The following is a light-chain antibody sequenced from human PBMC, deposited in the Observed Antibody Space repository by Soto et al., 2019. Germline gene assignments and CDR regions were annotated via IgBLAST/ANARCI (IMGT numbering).Light chain of an antibody. CDR1: TGAVTSGYY. Sequence: QAVVTQEPSLTVAPGGTVTLTCASSTGAVTSGYYPNWFQQKPGQAPGALIYSTSNKHSWTPARFSGSLLGGKAALTLSGVQPEDEAEYYCLLYYGGAKQGVFGTGTKVTVL. J-gene: IGLJ1*01. V-gene: IGLV7-43*01. CDR2: STS. CDR3: LLYYGGAKQGV.